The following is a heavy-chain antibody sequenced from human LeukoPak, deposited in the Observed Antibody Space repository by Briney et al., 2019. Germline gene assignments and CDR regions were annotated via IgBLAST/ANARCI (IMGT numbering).Heavy chain of an antibody. V-gene: IGHV3-30*18. CDR2: ISYDGSNK. CDR3: AKFNCFGCSSYYGMDV. J-gene: IGHJ6*02. Sequence: GRSLRLSCAASGFTFSSYGMHWVRQAPGKGLEWVAVISYDGSNKYYADSVKGRFTISRDNSKNTLYLQMNSLRAEDTAVYYCAKFNCFGCSSYYGMDVWGQGTTVTVSS. D-gene: IGHD2-15*01. CDR1: GFTFSSYG.